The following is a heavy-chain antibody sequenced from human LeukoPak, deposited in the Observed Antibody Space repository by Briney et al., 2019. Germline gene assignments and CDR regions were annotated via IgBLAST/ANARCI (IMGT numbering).Heavy chain of an antibody. CDR1: GGSSTCYY. Sequence: SETLSLTCTVSGGSSTCYYWSWIRQPPGKGLEWIGYIYHSGGTNYSPSLESRVSISVDTSKNQFSLRLSSVTAADTAVYFCARVGYSDSTVCDYWGQGTLVTVSS. D-gene: IGHD2-2*01. V-gene: IGHV4-59*01. CDR3: ARVGYSDSTVCDY. J-gene: IGHJ4*02. CDR2: IYHSGGT.